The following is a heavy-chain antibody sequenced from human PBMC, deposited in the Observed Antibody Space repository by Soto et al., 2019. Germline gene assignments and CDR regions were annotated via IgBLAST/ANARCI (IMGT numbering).Heavy chain of an antibody. CDR2: IWYDGSNK. D-gene: IGHD1-26*01. CDR3: AASPVGATAFYYYYGMDV. J-gene: IGHJ6*02. CDR1: GFTFSSYG. V-gene: IGHV3-33*01. Sequence: QVQLVESGGGVVQPGRSLRLSCAASGFTFSSYGMHWVRQAPGKGLEWVAVIWYDGSNKYYADSVKGRFTISRDNSKNTLYLQMNSLRAEDTAVYYRAASPVGATAFYYYYGMDVWGQGTTVTVSS.